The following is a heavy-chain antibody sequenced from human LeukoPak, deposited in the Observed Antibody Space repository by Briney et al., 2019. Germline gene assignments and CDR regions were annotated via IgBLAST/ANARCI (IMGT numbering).Heavy chain of an antibody. CDR3: ARWYLQWLAFDY. J-gene: IGHJ4*02. Sequence: ASAKVSCKASGYTFTSYYMHWVRQAPGQGLEWMGWINPNSGGTNYAQRFQGRVTMTRDTSISTAYMELSRLRSDDTAVYYCARWYLQWLAFDYWGQGTLVTVSS. V-gene: IGHV1-2*02. CDR1: GYTFTSYY. D-gene: IGHD6-19*01. CDR2: INPNSGGT.